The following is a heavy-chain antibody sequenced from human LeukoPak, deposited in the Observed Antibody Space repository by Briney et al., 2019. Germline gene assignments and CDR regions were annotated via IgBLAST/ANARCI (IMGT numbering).Heavy chain of an antibody. Sequence: PGGSLRLSCAASGFTFSSYDMHWVRHATGKGLEWVSAIGTAGDTYYPGSVKGRFTISRENAKNSLYLQMNSLRAGDTAVYYCARGGRLLWFGELYSSYYFDYWGQGTLVTVSS. CDR1: GFTFSSYD. CDR2: IGTAGDT. J-gene: IGHJ4*02. V-gene: IGHV3-13*01. D-gene: IGHD3-10*01. CDR3: ARGGRLLWFGELYSSYYFDY.